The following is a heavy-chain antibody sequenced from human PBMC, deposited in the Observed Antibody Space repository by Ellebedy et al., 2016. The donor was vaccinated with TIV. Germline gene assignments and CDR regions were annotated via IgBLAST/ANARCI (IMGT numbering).Heavy chain of an antibody. CDR3: AAHGEALTAMATLFDY. CDR2: IGSGSSYT. Sequence: GESLKISCAASGFTFSDYYMSWIRQAPGKGLEWVSSIGSGSSYTNYADSVKGRFTISRDNSKNTLSLQMSSLRAEDTAMYYCAAHGEALTAMATLFDYWGQGTLVTVSS. J-gene: IGHJ4*02. CDR1: GFTFSDYY. D-gene: IGHD5-18*01. V-gene: IGHV3-11*03.